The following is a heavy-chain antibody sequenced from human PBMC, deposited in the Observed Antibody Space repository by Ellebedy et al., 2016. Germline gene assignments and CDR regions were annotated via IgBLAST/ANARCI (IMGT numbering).Heavy chain of an antibody. CDR2: IWYDGSNK. CDR3: ARGVGSGWFDP. Sequence: GESLKISCAASGFTFSDYGMHWVRQAPGKGLEWVAVIWYDGSNKYYADSVKGRFTISRDNSKNTLYLQMNSLRAEDTAVYYCARGVGSGWFDPWGQGTLVTVSS. V-gene: IGHV3-33*01. D-gene: IGHD2-15*01. CDR1: GFTFSDYG. J-gene: IGHJ5*02.